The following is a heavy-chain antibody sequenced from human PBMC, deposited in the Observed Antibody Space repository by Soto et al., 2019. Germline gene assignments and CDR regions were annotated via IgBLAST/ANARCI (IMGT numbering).Heavy chain of an antibody. CDR2: ISSSSSTI. V-gene: IGHV3-48*02. Sequence: EVQLVESGGGLVQPGGSLRLSCAAYGFTFSTYSMNWVRQAPGKGLEWVSYISSSSSTIYYADSVKGRFTISRDSAKNSLYLQMNSLRDEDTAVYYCARGKYGDYIFDCWGQGTLVTVSS. CDR3: ARGKYGDYIFDC. D-gene: IGHD4-17*01. J-gene: IGHJ4*02. CDR1: GFTFSTYS.